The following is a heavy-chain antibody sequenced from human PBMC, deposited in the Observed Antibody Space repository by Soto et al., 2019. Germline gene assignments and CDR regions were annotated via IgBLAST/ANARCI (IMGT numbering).Heavy chain of an antibody. CDR3: ARHRIAARRGDAFDI. D-gene: IGHD6-6*01. CDR1: GYTFTSYG. CDR2: ISAYNGNT. J-gene: IGHJ3*02. V-gene: IGHV1-18*04. Sequence: QVQLVQSGAEVKKPGASVKVSCKASGYTFTSYGISWVRQAPGQGLDWMGWISAYNGNTKYAQDLQGRVTMTTDTSTSTAYMELRSLRSDDTAMYYCARHRIAARRGDAFDIWGQGTMVTVSS.